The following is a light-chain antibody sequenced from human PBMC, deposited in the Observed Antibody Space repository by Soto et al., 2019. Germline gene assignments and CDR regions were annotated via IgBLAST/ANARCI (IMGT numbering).Light chain of an antibody. Sequence: EIVLTQSPATVSLSPGERATLSCGASQSIDRYLAWYQQKPGQAPRLLIYEASNRATGIPARFSGSGSGTDFTLTISSLEPEDFAVYYCQHRSSWPGACGPGTKGDIK. V-gene: IGKV3-11*01. CDR1: QSIDRY. CDR2: EAS. J-gene: IGKJ3*01. CDR3: QHRSSWPGA.